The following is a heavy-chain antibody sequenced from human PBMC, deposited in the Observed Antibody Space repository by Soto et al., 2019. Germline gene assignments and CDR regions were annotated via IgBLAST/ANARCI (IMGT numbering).Heavy chain of an antibody. D-gene: IGHD3-9*01. V-gene: IGHV1-18*04. J-gene: IGHJ6*02. CDR3: AREKRYFDWLSPYGMDV. Sequence: ASVKVSCKASGYTFTSYGISWVRQAPGQGLEWMGWISAYNGNTNYAQKLQGRVTMTTDTSTSTAYMELRSLRSDDTAVYYCAREKRYFDWLSPYGMDVWGQGTTVTVSS. CDR1: GYTFTSYG. CDR2: ISAYNGNT.